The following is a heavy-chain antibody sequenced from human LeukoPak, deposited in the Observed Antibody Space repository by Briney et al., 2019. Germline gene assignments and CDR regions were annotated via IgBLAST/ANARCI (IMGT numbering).Heavy chain of an antibody. J-gene: IGHJ5*02. Sequence: SETLSLTCTVSGGSISSYYWSWIRQPPGKGLEWIGYIYYSGSTNYNPSLKSRVTISVDTSKNQFSLKLSSVTAADTAVYYCAREVSSGWSVWFDPWGQGTLVTVSP. CDR2: IYYSGST. CDR1: GGSISSYY. CDR3: AREVSSGWSVWFDP. V-gene: IGHV4-59*01. D-gene: IGHD6-19*01.